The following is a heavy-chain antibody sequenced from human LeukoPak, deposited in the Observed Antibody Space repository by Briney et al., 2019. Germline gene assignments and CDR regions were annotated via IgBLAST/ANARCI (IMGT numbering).Heavy chain of an antibody. D-gene: IGHD1-1*01. CDR1: GFTFSNYW. Sequence: GGSLRLSRVASGFTFSNYWMHWVRLAPGKGPMWVSRISTDGRFTSYADSVKGRFTISRDNAENTLYLHMSSLRAEDTALYYCARDFLHSPNCPGCWGQGTLVTVSS. CDR2: ISTDGRFT. J-gene: IGHJ4*02. CDR3: ARDFLHSPNCPGC. V-gene: IGHV3-74*01.